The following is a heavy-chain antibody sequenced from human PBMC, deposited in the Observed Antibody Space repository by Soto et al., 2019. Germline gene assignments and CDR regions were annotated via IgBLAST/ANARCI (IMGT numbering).Heavy chain of an antibody. CDR3: ARDRTNYGDY. Sequence: QVQLVESGGGVVQPGRSPRLSCAASGFTFRNYGMHWVRQAPGKGLEWVAVIWYDGSNEYYADSVKGRFTISRDNSKNTVYLQMNSLRDEDTAVYFCARDRTNYGDYWGQGTLVTVSS. CDR1: GFTFRNYG. V-gene: IGHV3-33*01. D-gene: IGHD3-16*01. J-gene: IGHJ4*02. CDR2: IWYDGSNE.